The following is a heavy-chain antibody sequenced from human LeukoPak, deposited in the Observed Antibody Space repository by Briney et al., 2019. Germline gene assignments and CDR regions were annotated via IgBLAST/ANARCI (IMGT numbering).Heavy chain of an antibody. CDR2: ISWNSGSI. CDR1: GFTFDDYA. J-gene: IGHJ4*02. D-gene: IGHD2-2*02. Sequence: GGSLRLSCAASGFTFDDYAMHWVRQAPGKGLEWVSGISWNSGSIGYADSVKGRFTISRDNAKNSLYLQMNSLRAEDTALNYCAKDMQDIVVVPAAIGFDYWGQGTLVTVSS. CDR3: AKDMQDIVVVPAAIGFDY. V-gene: IGHV3-9*01.